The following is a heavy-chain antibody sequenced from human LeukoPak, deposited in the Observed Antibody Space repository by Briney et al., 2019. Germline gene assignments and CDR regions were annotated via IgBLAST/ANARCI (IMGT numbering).Heavy chain of an antibody. CDR2: INHSGST. Sequence: PSETLSLTCAVYGGSFSGCYWSWIRQPPGKGLEWIGEINHSGSTNYNPSLKSRVTISVDTSKNQFSLKLSSVTAADTAVYYCARLRYSSGWYEFGRPFDPWGQGTLVTVSS. D-gene: IGHD6-19*01. CDR1: GGSFSGCY. CDR3: ARLRYSSGWYEFGRPFDP. J-gene: IGHJ5*02. V-gene: IGHV4-34*01.